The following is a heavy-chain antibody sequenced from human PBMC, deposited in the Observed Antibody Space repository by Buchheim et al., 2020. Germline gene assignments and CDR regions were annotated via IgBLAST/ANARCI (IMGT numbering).Heavy chain of an antibody. CDR1: GFTFSSYE. Sequence: EVQLVESGGGLVQPGGSLRLSCAASGFTFSSYEMNWVRQAPGKGLEWVSYISSSGSTIYYAASVKGRFTISRDNAKNSLYLQMNSLRAEDTAVYYCAGLYSSGWYGSDFDYWGQGTL. D-gene: IGHD6-19*01. V-gene: IGHV3-48*03. J-gene: IGHJ4*02. CDR2: ISSSGSTI. CDR3: AGLYSSGWYGSDFDY.